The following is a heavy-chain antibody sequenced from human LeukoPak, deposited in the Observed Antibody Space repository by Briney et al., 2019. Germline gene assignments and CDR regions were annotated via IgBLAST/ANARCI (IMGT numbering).Heavy chain of an antibody. V-gene: IGHV3-33*01. D-gene: IGHD4-11*01. CDR2: IWYDGSNK. Sequence: GGSLRLSCAASGFTFSSYGMHWVRQAPGKGLEWVAVIWYDGSNKYYADSVKGRFTISRDNSKNTLYLQMNSLRAEDTAVYYCARAGLPPHYSNYFDCWGQGTLVTVSS. CDR1: GFTFSSYG. CDR3: ARAGLPPHYSNYFDC. J-gene: IGHJ4*02.